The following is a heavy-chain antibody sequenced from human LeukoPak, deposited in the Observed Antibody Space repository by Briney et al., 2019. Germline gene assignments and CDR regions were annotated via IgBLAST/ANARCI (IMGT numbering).Heavy chain of an antibody. V-gene: IGHV4-34*01. Sequence: PSETLSLTCAVSGVSFDDYYWAWVRQTPGKGLEWIGEINHSGYTNDSPSLKSRVTLSIDTSRKQFSLTLRSVTVADAGIYYCTRMTTGHDYWGQGTLVTVSS. CDR2: INHSGYT. CDR3: TRMTTGHDY. CDR1: GVSFDDYY. D-gene: IGHD4-17*01. J-gene: IGHJ4*02.